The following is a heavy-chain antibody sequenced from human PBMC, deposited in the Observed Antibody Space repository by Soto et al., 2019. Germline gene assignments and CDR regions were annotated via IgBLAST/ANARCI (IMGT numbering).Heavy chain of an antibody. CDR2: ISYDGSNK. Sequence: SLRLSCEASGFTFSSYAMNWVRQAPGKGLEWVAVISYDGSNKYYADSVKGRFTISRDNSKNTLYLQMNSLRAEDTAVYYCAGGYCSGGSCYFSAFDIWGQGTMVTVSS. CDR3: AGGYCSGGSCYFSAFDI. J-gene: IGHJ3*02. D-gene: IGHD2-15*01. V-gene: IGHV3-30-3*01. CDR1: GFTFSSYA.